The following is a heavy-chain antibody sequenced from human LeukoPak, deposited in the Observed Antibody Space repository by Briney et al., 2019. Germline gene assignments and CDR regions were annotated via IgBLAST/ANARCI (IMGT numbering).Heavy chain of an antibody. J-gene: IGHJ5*02. V-gene: IGHV4-59*01. D-gene: IGHD3-16*01. CDR1: GGSNSSYY. Sequence: SETLSLTCAVSGGSNSSYYWSWIRQPPGKGLEWIGYIYYSGSTNYNPSLKSRVTISVDTSKNQFSLKLSSVTAADTAVYYCARGGAPRNWFDPWGQGTLVTVSS. CDR3: ARGGAPRNWFDP. CDR2: IYYSGST.